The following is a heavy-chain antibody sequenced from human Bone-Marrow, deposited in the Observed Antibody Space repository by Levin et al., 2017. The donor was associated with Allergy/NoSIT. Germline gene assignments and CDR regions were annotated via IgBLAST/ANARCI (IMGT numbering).Heavy chain of an antibody. Sequence: TSETLSLTCTVSGGSISSYYWSWIRQPPGKGLEWIGYIYYSGSTNYNPSLKSRVTISVDTSKNQFSLKLSSVTAADTAVYYCARVRGYVWGTTNWFDPWGQVTLVTVSS. CDR1: GGSISSYY. CDR2: IYYSGST. CDR3: ARVRGYVWGTTNWFDP. D-gene: IGHD3-16*01. J-gene: IGHJ5*02. V-gene: IGHV4-59*01.